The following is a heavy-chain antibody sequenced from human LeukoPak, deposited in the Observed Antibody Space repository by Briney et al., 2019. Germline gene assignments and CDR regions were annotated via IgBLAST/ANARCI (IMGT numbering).Heavy chain of an antibody. CDR1: GGSISSGDYY. V-gene: IGHV4-30-4*01. Sequence: SETLSLTCTVSGGSISSGDYYWSWIRQPPGKGLEWIGYIYYSGSTYYNPSLKSRVTISVDTSKNQFSLKLSSVTAADTAVYYCARTRFNCSGGSCLYYFDYWGRGTLVTVSS. CDR2: IYYSGST. J-gene: IGHJ4*02. D-gene: IGHD2-15*01. CDR3: ARTRFNCSGGSCLYYFDY.